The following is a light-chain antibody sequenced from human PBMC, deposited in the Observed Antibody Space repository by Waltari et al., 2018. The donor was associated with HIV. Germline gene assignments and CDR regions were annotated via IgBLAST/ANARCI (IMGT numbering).Light chain of an antibody. CDR2: AAS. V-gene: IGKV1-39*01. Sequence: DIQMTQSPSSLSASIGDRVTITCRASQSIVSYLNWYQQKPGKAPKLLIYAASSLQSGVPSRFSGSGSGTDFPLTISSLQPEDFATYHCQQSYSTLRWTFGQGTKVEIK. J-gene: IGKJ1*01. CDR1: QSIVSY. CDR3: QQSYSTLRWT.